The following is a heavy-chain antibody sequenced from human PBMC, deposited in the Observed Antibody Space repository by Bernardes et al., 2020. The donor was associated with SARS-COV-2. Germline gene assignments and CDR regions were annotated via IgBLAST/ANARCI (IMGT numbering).Heavy chain of an antibody. Sequence: SENPSLTVAFSCVSIRSSNWWSWVRQPPGKGLEWIGEIYHSGSTNYNPSLKSRVTISVDKSKNQFSLKLSSVTAADTAVYYCAVGVVVAASNWFDPWGQGTLGTVSS. V-gene: IGHV4-4*02. CDR2: IYHSGST. J-gene: IGHJ5*02. D-gene: IGHD2-15*01. CDR1: CVSIRSSNW. CDR3: AVGVVVAASNWFDP.